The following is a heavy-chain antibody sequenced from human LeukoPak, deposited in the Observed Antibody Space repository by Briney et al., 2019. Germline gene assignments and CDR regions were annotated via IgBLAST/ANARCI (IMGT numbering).Heavy chain of an antibody. CDR1: GFTFSSYA. J-gene: IGHJ4*02. CDR3: ARDGRLGELSLSKPFFDY. D-gene: IGHD3-16*02. CDR2: INWNGGST. Sequence: PGGSLRLSCAASGFTFSSYAMSWVRQAPGKGLEWVSGINWNGGSTGYADSVKGRFTISRDNAKNSLYLQMNSLRAEDTALYYCARDGRLGELSLSKPFFDYWGQGTLVTVSS. V-gene: IGHV3-20*04.